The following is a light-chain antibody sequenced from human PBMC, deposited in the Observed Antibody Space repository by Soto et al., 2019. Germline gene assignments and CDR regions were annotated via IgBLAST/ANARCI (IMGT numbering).Light chain of an antibody. CDR2: DAS. CDR1: QSVSSY. CDR3: QQRCNWPGVN. V-gene: IGKV3-11*01. J-gene: IGKJ3*01. Sequence: EIVLTQSPATLSLSPGERATLSCRASQSVSSYLAWYQQKPGQAPRLLIYDASNRSTGIPARFSGSGSGTDFTLTISSLXPEDFAVVYCQQRCNWPGVNFGPGTKVDIK.